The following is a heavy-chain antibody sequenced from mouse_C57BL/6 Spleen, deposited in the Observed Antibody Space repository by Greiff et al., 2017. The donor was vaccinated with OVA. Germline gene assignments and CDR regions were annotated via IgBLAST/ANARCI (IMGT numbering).Heavy chain of an antibody. V-gene: IGHV6-3*01. J-gene: IGHJ1*03. CDR1: GFTFSNYW. CDR3: TILSITTVVYWYCDV. CDR2: IRLKSDNYAT. Sequence: EVHLVESGGGLVQPGGSMKLSCVASGFTFSNYWMNWVRQSPEKGLEWVAQIRLKSDNYATHYAESVKGRFTISRDDSKSSVYLQMNNLRAEDTGIYYCTILSITTVVYWYCDVWGTGTTVTVSS. D-gene: IGHD1-1*01.